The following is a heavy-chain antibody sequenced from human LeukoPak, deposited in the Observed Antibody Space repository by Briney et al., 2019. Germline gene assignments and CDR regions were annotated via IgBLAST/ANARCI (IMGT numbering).Heavy chain of an antibody. Sequence: SETLSLTCTVSGVSISSDYCSWVRQPPGKRLEWIGYVFHSGSTNYNPSLKSRVTISVDRTKNQSSLQLSSVTAADTAVYYCGRHGGVTMVRGVLVDGFDIWGQGTMVTVSS. CDR2: VFHSGST. CDR3: GRHGGVTMVRGVLVDGFDI. D-gene: IGHD3-10*01. J-gene: IGHJ3*02. CDR1: GVSISSDY. V-gene: IGHV4-59*08.